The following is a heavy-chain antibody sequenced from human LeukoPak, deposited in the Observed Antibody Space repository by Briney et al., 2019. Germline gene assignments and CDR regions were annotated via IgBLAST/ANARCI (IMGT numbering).Heavy chain of an antibody. Sequence: PGGSLRLSCAASGFTFRSYAMSWVRQAPGEGLECVSSISVSGTYTYYADSVKGRFTISRDSSKNTLYLQMNSLRAEDSAVYYCAKDIRWLVLDYWGQGTLVTVSS. J-gene: IGHJ4*02. V-gene: IGHV3-23*01. D-gene: IGHD6-19*01. CDR2: ISVSGTYT. CDR1: GFTFRSYA. CDR3: AKDIRWLVLDY.